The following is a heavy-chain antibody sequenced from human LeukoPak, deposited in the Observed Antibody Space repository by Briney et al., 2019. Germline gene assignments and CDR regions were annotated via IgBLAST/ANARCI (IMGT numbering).Heavy chain of an antibody. CDR1: GGSISSSSYY. Sequence: PSETLSLTCTVSGGSISSSSYYWGWIRRPPGKGLEWIGSIYYSGSTYYNPSLKSRVTISVDTAKNQFSLKLSSVPAADTAVYYCASGENGVLWFGESPYYFDYWGQGTLVTVSS. CDR3: ASGENGVLWFGESPYYFDY. V-gene: IGHV4-39*01. D-gene: IGHD3-10*01. CDR2: IYYSGST. J-gene: IGHJ4*02.